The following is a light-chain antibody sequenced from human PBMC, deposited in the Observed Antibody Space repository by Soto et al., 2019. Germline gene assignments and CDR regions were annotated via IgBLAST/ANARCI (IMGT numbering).Light chain of an antibody. CDR1: SGSVSTSYY. J-gene: IGLJ2*01. CDR3: LLYMGSGISV. CDR2: NTY. Sequence: QTVVTQEPSFSVSPGGTVTLTCGLSSGSVSTSYYTSGYQQTPGQAPRTLIYNTYTRSSGVPDRFSASILGDKAALTITGDQADDESEYYCLLYMGSGISVFGGGTKLTVL. V-gene: IGLV8-61*01.